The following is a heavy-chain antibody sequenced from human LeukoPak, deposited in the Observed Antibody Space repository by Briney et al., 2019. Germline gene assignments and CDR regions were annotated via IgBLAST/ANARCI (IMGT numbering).Heavy chain of an antibody. V-gene: IGHV3-48*03. Sequence: GGSLRLSCAASGFTFSSYETNWVRQAPGKGLEWVSYISSSGSTIYYADSVKGRFTISRDNAKNSLYLQMNSLRAEDTAVYYCARESYSSSWYRGTADNWFDPWGQGTLVTVSS. J-gene: IGHJ5*02. CDR3: ARESYSSSWYRGTADNWFDP. D-gene: IGHD6-13*01. CDR2: ISSSGSTI. CDR1: GFTFSSYE.